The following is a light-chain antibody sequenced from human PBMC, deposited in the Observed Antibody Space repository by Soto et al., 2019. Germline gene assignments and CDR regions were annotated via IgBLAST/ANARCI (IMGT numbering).Light chain of an antibody. V-gene: IGKV1-9*01. Sequence: DIQLTQSPSFLSASVGDRVTITCRASQGFSSYFAWYQQKPGKAPKLLIYAASTLQSGVPSRFSGSGSETEFTLTISSLQPEDSATYYCQQFAISTTFGQGTKVDIK. J-gene: IGKJ1*01. CDR1: QGFSSY. CDR3: QQFAISTT. CDR2: AAS.